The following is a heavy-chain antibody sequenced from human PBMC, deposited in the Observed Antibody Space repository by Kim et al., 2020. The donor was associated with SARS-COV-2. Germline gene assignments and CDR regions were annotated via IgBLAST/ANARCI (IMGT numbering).Heavy chain of an antibody. V-gene: IGHV4-4*02. CDR2: IYHSGST. J-gene: IGHJ4*02. D-gene: IGHD6-19*01. CDR1: GGSISSSNW. CDR3: ARDSGHSSGWYGGFDY. Sequence: SETLSLTCAVSGGSISSSNWWSWVRQPPGKGLEWIGEIYHSGSTNYNPSLKSRVTISVDKSKNQFSLKLSSVTAADTAVYYCARDSGHSSGWYGGFDYWGQGTLVTVSS.